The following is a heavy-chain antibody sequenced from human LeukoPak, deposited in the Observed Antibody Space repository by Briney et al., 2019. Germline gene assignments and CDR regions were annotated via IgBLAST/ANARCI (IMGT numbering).Heavy chain of an antibody. V-gene: IGHV1-2*02. CDR3: ARGAYYDFWSGYSHSDY. Sequence: VSVKVSCKASGYTFTGYYMHWVRQAPGQGLEWMGWINPNSGGTNYAQKFQGRVTMTRDTSISTAYMELSRLRSDDTAVYYCARGAYYDFWSGYSHSDYWGQGTLVTVSS. CDR1: GYTFTGYY. CDR2: INPNSGGT. D-gene: IGHD3-3*01. J-gene: IGHJ4*02.